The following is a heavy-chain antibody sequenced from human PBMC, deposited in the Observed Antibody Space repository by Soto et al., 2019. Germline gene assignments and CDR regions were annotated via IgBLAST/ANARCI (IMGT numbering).Heavy chain of an antibody. V-gene: IGHV1-3*01. J-gene: IGHJ6*02. CDR2: INAGNGNT. D-gene: IGHD1-26*01. CDR1: GYTFTSYA. CDR3: ARSIVGAIPPYYYYGMDV. Sequence: GASVKVSCKASGYTFTSYAMHWVRQAPGQRLEWMGWINAGNGNTKYSQKFQGRVTITRDTSASTAYMELSSLRSEDTAVYYCARSIVGAIPPYYYYGMDVWGQGTTVTVSS.